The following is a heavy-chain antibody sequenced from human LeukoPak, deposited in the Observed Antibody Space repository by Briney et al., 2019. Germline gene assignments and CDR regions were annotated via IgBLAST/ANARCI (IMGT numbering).Heavy chain of an antibody. CDR3: AKWGDYDVLTGYYVSVY. Sequence: GASLRLSCAASGFTFSNYAMSWVRQAPGKGLEWVSAITGSGGNTYYADSVKGRFTISRDNSKNTVFLQMNSLRAEDTAVYYCAKWGDYDVLTGYYVSVYWGQGTLVTVSS. CDR2: ITGSGGNT. D-gene: IGHD3-9*01. J-gene: IGHJ4*02. V-gene: IGHV3-23*01. CDR1: GFTFSNYA.